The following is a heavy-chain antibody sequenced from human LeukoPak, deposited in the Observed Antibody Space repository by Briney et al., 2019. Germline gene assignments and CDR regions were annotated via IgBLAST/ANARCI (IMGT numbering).Heavy chain of an antibody. V-gene: IGHV3-23*01. D-gene: IGHD3/OR15-3a*01. CDR2: ISGRTGAT. CDR1: GFTFTTNA. J-gene: IGHJ4*02. Sequence: GGSLRLSCAASGFTFTTNAMGSVAGAPGKGVRGFSAISGRTGATYYAASVKGRFTISRDNSKNRLYLQMNSLGDEDTAVYYCTKASGFVDWLPDYWGQGTLVSVSS. CDR3: TKASGFVDWLPDY.